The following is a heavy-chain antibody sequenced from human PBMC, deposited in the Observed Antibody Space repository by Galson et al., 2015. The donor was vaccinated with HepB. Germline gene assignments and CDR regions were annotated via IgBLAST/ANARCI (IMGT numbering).Heavy chain of an antibody. V-gene: IGHV3-30-3*01. CDR3: ARVYHPSEQLADAFHI. CDR2: ISYDGSNK. J-gene: IGHJ3*02. Sequence: SLRLSCAASGFTFSNYAMHWVRQAPGKGLEWVAVISYDGSNKYYADSVKGRFTISRDNSKNTLYLQMNSLRIEDTAVYYCARVYHPSEQLADAFHIWGQGTMVTVSS. D-gene: IGHD6-6*01. CDR1: GFTFSNYA.